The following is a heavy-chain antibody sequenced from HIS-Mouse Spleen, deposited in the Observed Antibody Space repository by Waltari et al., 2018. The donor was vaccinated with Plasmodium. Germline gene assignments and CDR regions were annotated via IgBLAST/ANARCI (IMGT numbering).Heavy chain of an antibody. CDR2: ISYDGSNK. CDR3: ATSGLTGGTYYFDY. CDR1: GFPFSSDG. J-gene: IGHJ4*02. V-gene: IGHV3-30*03. D-gene: IGHD7-27*01. Sequence: QVQLVESGGGVVQPGRSLRLPCAASGFPFSSDGMHWVRPAPGKGLEWVAVISYDGSNKYYADSVKGRFTISRDNSKNTLYLQMNSLRAEDTAVYYCATSGLTGGTYYFDYWGQGTLVTVSS.